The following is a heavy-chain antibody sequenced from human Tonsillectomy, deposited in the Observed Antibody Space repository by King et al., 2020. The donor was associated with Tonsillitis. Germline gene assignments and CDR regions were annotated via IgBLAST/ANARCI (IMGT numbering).Heavy chain of an antibody. CDR3: ASDDSSGYFFTY. CDR2: ISSSSTTI. J-gene: IGHJ4*02. V-gene: IGHV3-48*02. CDR1: GFPFSFYN. Sequence: VQLVESGGGLVQPGGSLRLSCAASGFPFSFYNMNWVRQAPGKGLEWVSYISSSSTTIYYADSVKGRFTISRDNAKNSLYQQMNSLRDEDTAVYYCASDDSSGYFFTYWGQGTLVTVSS. D-gene: IGHD3-22*01.